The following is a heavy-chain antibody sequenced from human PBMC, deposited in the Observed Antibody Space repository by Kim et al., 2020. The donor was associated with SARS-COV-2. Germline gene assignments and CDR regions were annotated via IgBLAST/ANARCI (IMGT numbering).Heavy chain of an antibody. J-gene: IGHJ3*02. CDR3: ASLGYCSGGSCYADAFDI. V-gene: IGHV3-30*01. Sequence: KGRFTISRNNSKNTLYLQMNSLRAEDTAVYYCASLGYCSGGSCYADAFDIWGQGTMVTVSS. D-gene: IGHD2-15*01.